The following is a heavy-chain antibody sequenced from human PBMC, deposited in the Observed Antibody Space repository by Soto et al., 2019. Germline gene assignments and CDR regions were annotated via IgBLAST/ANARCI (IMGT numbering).Heavy chain of an antibody. V-gene: IGHV3-23*01. CDR2: ILAGGNT. CDR1: GFTFSTYT. D-gene: IGHD3-3*01. CDR3: TKDRQPDGFWTFDY. Sequence: VRSMRLPSAASGFTFSTYTINCIRQTPGKGLEWVSGILAGGNTYYADSVKGRFTISRDNSQNSVFLQMNSLRDEDTAIYYCTKDRQPDGFWTFDYWGQGTQVTVSS. J-gene: IGHJ4*02.